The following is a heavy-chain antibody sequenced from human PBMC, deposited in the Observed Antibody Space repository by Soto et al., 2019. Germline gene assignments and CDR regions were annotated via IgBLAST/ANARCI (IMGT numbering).Heavy chain of an antibody. CDR2: ISWDGGST. J-gene: IGHJ6*02. CDR3: AKDLVPAAIGFYYYGIDV. Sequence: GGSLRLSCAASGFNFDDYAMHWVRQAPGKGLEWVSLISWDGGSTYYADSVKGRFNISRDNSKNSLYLQMNSLRAEDTALYYCAKDLVPAAIGFYYYGIDVWGQGTTVTVSS. D-gene: IGHD2-2*01. V-gene: IGHV3-43D*03. CDR1: GFNFDDYA.